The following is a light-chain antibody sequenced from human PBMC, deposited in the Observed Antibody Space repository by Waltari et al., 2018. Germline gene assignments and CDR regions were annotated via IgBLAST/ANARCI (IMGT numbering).Light chain of an antibody. J-gene: IGLJ3*02. CDR1: SSNSGAGHD. CDR2: GTS. V-gene: IGLV1-40*01. Sequence: QSVLTQPPSVSGAPGQRVTISCSGSSSNSGAGHDVHWYQVFPRAAPKLLIYGTSNRPSGVPDRFSGSKSGTSASLAITGLQAEDEADYYCQSYDSSLTSGVVFGGGTKVTVL. CDR3: QSYDSSLTSGVV.